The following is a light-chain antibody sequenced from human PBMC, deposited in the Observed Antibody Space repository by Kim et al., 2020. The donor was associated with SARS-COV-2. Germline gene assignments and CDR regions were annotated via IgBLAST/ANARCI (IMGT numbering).Light chain of an antibody. CDR2: RNN. CDR3: SAWDSSLNAWV. J-gene: IGLJ3*02. V-gene: IGLV10-54*04. Sequence: TPTPTYARKNNNVANQEAGWLQQNQGHPPKLLSYRNNNRPSGISERFSASRSGDTASLTITGLQPEDETDYYCSAWDSSLNAWVFGGGTQLTVL. CDR1: NNNVANQE.